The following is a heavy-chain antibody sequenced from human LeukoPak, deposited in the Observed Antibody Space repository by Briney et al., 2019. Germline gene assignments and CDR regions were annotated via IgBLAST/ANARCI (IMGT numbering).Heavy chain of an antibody. CDR1: GFTFSSYS. V-gene: IGHV3-48*04. J-gene: IGHJ6*03. CDR2: ISSSGSTI. CDR3: ARPPDNYYYYYMDV. Sequence: PGGSLRLSCAASGFTFSSYSMNWVRQAPGKGLEWVSYISSSGSTIYYADSVKGRFTISRDNAKNSLYLQMNSLRAEDTAVYYCARPPDNYYYYYMDVWGKGTTVTVSS.